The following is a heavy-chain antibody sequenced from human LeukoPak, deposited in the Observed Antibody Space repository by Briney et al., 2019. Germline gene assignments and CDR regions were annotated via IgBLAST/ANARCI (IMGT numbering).Heavy chain of an antibody. CDR1: GFTFSSYP. V-gene: IGHV3-30-3*01. D-gene: IGHD7-27*01. CDR3: AKDWGLDY. Sequence: PGGSLRLSCAASGFTFSSYPLHWVRQAPGKGLEWVTLISYDGSKIYYADSVKGRFTISRDNSKNTLYLQMNSLRAEDTAVYYCAKDWGLDYWGQGTLVTVSS. J-gene: IGHJ4*02. CDR2: ISYDGSKI.